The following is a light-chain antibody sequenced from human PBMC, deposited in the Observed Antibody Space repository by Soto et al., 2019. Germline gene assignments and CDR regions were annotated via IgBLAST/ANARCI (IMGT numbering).Light chain of an antibody. Sequence: QSALTQPASVSGSPGQSITISCTGTSSHVGSYNLVSWYQQHPGKAPKLIIYEGIKRPSGVSNRFSGSKSGNTASLTISGLQTEDEADYSCCSYAGGDTQVVFSGGTKVTVL. V-gene: IGLV2-23*01. CDR2: EGI. CDR3: CSYAGGDTQVV. CDR1: SSHVGSYNL. J-gene: IGLJ2*01.